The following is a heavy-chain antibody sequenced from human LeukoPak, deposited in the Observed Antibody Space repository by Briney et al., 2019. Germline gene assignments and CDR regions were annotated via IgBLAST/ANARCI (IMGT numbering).Heavy chain of an antibody. V-gene: IGHV3-23*01. D-gene: IGHD3-22*01. CDR2: ISGSGGST. CDR1: GFTFSSYA. J-gene: IGHJ6*03. CDR3: ALDGSSSGASYYYYYMDV. Sequence: GGSLRLSCAASGFTFSSYAMSWVRQAPGKGLEWVSAISGSGGSTYYADSVKGRFTISRDNSKNTLYLQMNSLRAEDTAVYYCALDGSSSGASYYYYYMDVWGKGTTVTVSS.